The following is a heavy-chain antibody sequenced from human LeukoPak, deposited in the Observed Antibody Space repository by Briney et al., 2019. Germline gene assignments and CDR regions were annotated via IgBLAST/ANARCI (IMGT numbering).Heavy chain of an antibody. CDR2: ISSSGSSI. D-gene: IGHD3-3*01. CDR1: GFIFSSYE. J-gene: IGHJ6*02. Sequence: GGSLRLSCAASGFIFSSYEMNCVRQAPGRGLECASYISSSGSSIYYADSVKGRFTISRDNAKNSLYLQMNSLRAEDTAVYYCARENTIFGVVITEDYYCGMDVWGLGTTVTVSS. V-gene: IGHV3-48*03. CDR3: ARENTIFGVVITEDYYCGMDV.